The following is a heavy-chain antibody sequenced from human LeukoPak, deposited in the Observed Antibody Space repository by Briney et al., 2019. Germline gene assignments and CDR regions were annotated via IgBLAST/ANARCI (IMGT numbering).Heavy chain of an antibody. CDR1: GGSISRYY. J-gene: IGHJ4*02. CDR3: ARGSSNWNYDPNLDY. CDR2: VYNSGST. Sequence: PSETLSLTCTVSGGSISRYYWSWIRQPPGKGLEYIGYVYNSGSTNYNPSLKSRVTISVDMSKNQFSPKLSSVTAADTAVYYCARGSSNWNYDPNLDYWGQGTLVSVSS. D-gene: IGHD1-7*01. V-gene: IGHV4-59*01.